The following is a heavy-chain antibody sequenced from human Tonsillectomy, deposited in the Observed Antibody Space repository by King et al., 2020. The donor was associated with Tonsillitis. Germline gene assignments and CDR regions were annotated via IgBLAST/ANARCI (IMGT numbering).Heavy chain of an antibody. V-gene: IGHV1-2*02. D-gene: IGHD1-26*01. CDR3: ARLCNIVGATRDY. Sequence: VQLVESGAEVKKPGASVKVSCTASGYTFTGYYMHWVRQAPGQGLEWMGWINPNGGVTNYAQKFQGNVTMTRDTSISTAYMELSRLRSDETAVHYCARLCNIVGATRDYWGQGTLVTVSS. J-gene: IGHJ4*02. CDR1: GYTFTGYY. CDR2: INPNGGVT.